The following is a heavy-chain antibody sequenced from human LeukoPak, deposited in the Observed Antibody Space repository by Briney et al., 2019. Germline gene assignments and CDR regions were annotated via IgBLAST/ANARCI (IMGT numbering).Heavy chain of an antibody. Sequence: PGGSLRLSCAASGFTFGSYWMSWVRQAPGKGLEWVANIKQDGSEKYYVDSVKGRFTISRDNAKNSLYLQMNSLRAEDTAVYYCARSIETAVAGTSHWGQGTLVTVSS. D-gene: IGHD6-19*01. CDR1: GFTFGSYW. J-gene: IGHJ4*02. V-gene: IGHV3-7*01. CDR3: ARSIETAVAGTSH. CDR2: IKQDGSEK.